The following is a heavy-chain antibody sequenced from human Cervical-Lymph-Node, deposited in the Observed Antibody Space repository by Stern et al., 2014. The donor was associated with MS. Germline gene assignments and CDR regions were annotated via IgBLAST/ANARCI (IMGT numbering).Heavy chain of an antibody. D-gene: IGHD2-15*01. J-gene: IGHJ6*02. CDR1: GFTFSDYY. V-gene: IGHV3-11*06. CDR3: AREATYCSGGTCHSWTVHFYGLDV. Sequence: DQLVESGGGLVKPGGSLRLSCAASGFTFSDYYMSWIRQAPGKGLEWVSYISNSGSYLKGADSVEGRFTISRDNAKNSLYLQMDDLRAEDTAVYYCAREATYCSGGTCHSWTVHFYGLDVWGQGTTVTVSS. CDR2: ISNSGSYL.